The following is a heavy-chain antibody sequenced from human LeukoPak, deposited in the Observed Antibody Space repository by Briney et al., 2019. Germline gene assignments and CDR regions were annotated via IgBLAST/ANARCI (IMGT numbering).Heavy chain of an antibody. V-gene: IGHV3-30*18. CDR2: ISYDGSNK. CDR1: GFTFSSYG. CDR3: AKDGNDFTYYFDY. Sequence: PGRSLRLSCAPSGFTFSSYGMHWVRHAPGKGLERVAVISYDGSNKYYADSVKGRFTISRDNSKNTLYLQMNSLRAEDTAVYYCAKDGNDFTYYFDYWGQGTLVTVSS. J-gene: IGHJ4*02. D-gene: IGHD1-26*01.